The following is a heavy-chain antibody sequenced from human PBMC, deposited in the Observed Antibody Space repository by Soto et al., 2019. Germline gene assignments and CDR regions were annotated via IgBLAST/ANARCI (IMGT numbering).Heavy chain of an antibody. CDR2: ISGSGITT. Sequence: GGSLRLSCSASGFTFSDYAMSWVRQAPGKGLGWVSAISGSGITTYYADSGKGRFTISRDNSKNTLYLQMNSLRAEDTAVYYCAKNLVQVWPFDYWGQGTLVTVSS. D-gene: IGHD5-18*01. V-gene: IGHV3-23*01. CDR1: GFTFSDYA. J-gene: IGHJ4*02. CDR3: AKNLVQVWPFDY.